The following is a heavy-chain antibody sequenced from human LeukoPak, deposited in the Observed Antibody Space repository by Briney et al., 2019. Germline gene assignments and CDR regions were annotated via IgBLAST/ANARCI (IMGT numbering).Heavy chain of an antibody. J-gene: IGHJ5*02. CDR1: GYTFTSYG. V-gene: IGHV1-18*01. Sequence: ASVKVSCKASGYTFTSYGISWVRQAPGQGLEWMGWISAYNGNTNYAQKLQGRVTMTTDTSTSTAYMELRSLRSDDTAVYYCARDRGYRSGGSCYSLTAPRFDPWGQGTLVTVSS. D-gene: IGHD2-15*01. CDR2: ISAYNGNT. CDR3: ARDRGYRSGGSCYSLTAPRFDP.